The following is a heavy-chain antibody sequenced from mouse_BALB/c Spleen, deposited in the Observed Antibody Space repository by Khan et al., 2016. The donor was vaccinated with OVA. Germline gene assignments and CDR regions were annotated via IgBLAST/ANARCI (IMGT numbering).Heavy chain of an antibody. J-gene: IGHJ3*01. V-gene: IGHV5-9-3*01. CDR1: GFTFSTYA. Sequence: EVELVESGGGLVKPGGSLKLSCAVSGFTFSTYAMSWVRQTPEKRLEWVATISSDGDYTYYPDNVTGRFTISRDNAKKTLYLQMSSLRSEDSAMYYCARSRYGDFAYWGQGTLVTVSA. CDR3: ARSRYGDFAY. CDR2: ISSDGDYT. D-gene: IGHD2-13*01.